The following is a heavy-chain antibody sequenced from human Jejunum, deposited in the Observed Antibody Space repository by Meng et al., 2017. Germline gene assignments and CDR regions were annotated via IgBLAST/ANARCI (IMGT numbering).Heavy chain of an antibody. CDR3: ARDLLGPAIAASGYFDP. D-gene: IGHD5-12*01. Sequence: HLQGSGTRLVNPSGTLSLTCAVSGGSISDCNWWSWVRQPPGKGLEWIGEIYHTGSTNYNPSLKSQVTMSLDKSKNQFFLDLTSVTAADTAVYYCARDLLGPAIAASGYFDPCGQGILVVASS. CDR2: IYHTGST. V-gene: IGHV4-4*02. CDR1: GGSISDCNW. J-gene: IGHJ5*02.